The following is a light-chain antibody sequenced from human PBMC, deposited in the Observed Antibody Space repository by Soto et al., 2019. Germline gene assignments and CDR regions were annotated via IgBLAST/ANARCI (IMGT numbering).Light chain of an antibody. J-gene: IGLJ2*01. CDR2: NDN. CDR3: QVWDISRNVI. V-gene: IGLV3-21*02. Sequence: SYDLTQPPAVSVAPGQTARIPCGANNIGNKGVHWYQQRPGQAPVLVLYNDNNRPSGIPDRFSGSNSGNTATLTISRVEAGDEADYYCQVWDISRNVIFGGGTK. CDR1: NIGNKG.